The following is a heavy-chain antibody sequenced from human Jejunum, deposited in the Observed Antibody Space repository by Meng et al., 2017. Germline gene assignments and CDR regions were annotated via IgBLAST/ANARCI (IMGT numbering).Heavy chain of an antibody. J-gene: IGHJ4*02. Sequence: SETLSLTCTVSGGSVTSGSHFWSWIRQPPGKGLEWIGYIYYSGSTNYNPSLKSRVTISLDTSKNQFPLKLSSVTAADTALYYCAKEKGYCSSSSCYGPPDYWGQGTLVTVSS. CDR1: GGSVTSGSHF. CDR3: AKEKGYCSSSSCYGPPDY. V-gene: IGHV4-61*01. D-gene: IGHD2-2*01. CDR2: IYYSGST.